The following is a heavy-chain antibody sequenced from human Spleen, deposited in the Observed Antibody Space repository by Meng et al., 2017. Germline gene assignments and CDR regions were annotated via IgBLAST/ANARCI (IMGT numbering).Heavy chain of an antibody. CDR2: IYYSGSA. CDR3: AKYNYYDSSGFSNFDY. V-gene: IGHV4-39*01. CDR1: GGSISDPSYY. J-gene: IGHJ4*02. D-gene: IGHD3-22*01. Sequence: QVQLQESGPGLVKPLGTLSLTCAGSGGSISDPSYYWGCIRQPPGKGLEWIGSIYYSGSAFYNPSLKSRVTISVDTSKNQFSLRLFSVTAADTAVYYCAKYNYYDSSGFSNFDYWGQGTLVTVSS.